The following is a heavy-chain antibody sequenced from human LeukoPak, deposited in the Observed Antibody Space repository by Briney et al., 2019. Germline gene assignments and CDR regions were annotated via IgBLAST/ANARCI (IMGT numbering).Heavy chain of an antibody. CDR1: GFTFSSYS. J-gene: IGHJ6*02. V-gene: IGHV3-48*02. CDR2: ISSSSSTI. CDR3: ARVGYYGSGSYYNYDYGMDV. Sequence: PGGSLRLSCAASGFTFSSYSMNWVGQAPGKGLEWGSYISSSSSTIYYADSVKGRFTISRDNAKNSLYLQMNSLRDEDTAVYYCARVGYYGSGSYYNYDYGMDVWGQGTTVTVSS. D-gene: IGHD3-10*01.